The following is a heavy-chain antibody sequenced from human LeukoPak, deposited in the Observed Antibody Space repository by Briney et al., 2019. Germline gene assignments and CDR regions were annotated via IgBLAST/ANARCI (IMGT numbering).Heavy chain of an antibody. CDR1: GFTFSSYA. Sequence: PGGSLRLSCAASGFTFSSYAMRWVRQAPGKGLEWVAVISYDGSNKYYADSVKGRFTISRDNSKNTLYLQMNSLRAEDTAVYYCARAQQWLVGDAFDYWGQGTLVTVSS. D-gene: IGHD6-19*01. CDR3: ARAQQWLVGDAFDY. CDR2: ISYDGSNK. V-gene: IGHV3-30-3*01. J-gene: IGHJ4*02.